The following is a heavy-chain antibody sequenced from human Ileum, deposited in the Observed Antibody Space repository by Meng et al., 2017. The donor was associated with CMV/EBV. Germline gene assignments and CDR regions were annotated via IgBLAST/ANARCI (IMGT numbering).Heavy chain of an antibody. Sequence: ASSKVSCKASGYTFTSYYMHWVRQAPGQGLEWMGIINPSGGSTSYAQKFQGRVTMTRDTSTSTVYMELSSLRSEDTAVYYCARDRRELWSLTWGDWFDPWGQGTLVTVSS. D-gene: IGHD5-18*01. CDR3: ARDRRELWSLTWGDWFDP. J-gene: IGHJ5*02. CDR2: INPSGGST. CDR1: GYTFTSYY. V-gene: IGHV1-46*01.